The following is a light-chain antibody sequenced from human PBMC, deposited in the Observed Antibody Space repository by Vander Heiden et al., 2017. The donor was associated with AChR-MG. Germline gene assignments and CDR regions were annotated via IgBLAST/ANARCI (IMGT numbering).Light chain of an antibody. CDR3: AAWDDSLSGPV. J-gene: IGLJ3*02. Sequence: QSVLPQPPSASGTPGLRVTISCSGSSSNIGSNYVYWYQQLPGTAPKLLIYSNNQRPSGVPDRFSGSKSGTSASLAISGLRSEDEADYYCAAWDDSLSGPVFGGGTKLTVL. CDR1: SSNIGSNY. CDR2: SNN. V-gene: IGLV1-47*02.